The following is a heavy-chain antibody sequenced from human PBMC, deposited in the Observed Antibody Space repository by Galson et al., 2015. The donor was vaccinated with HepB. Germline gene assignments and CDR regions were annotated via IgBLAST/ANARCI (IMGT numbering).Heavy chain of an antibody. J-gene: IGHJ4*02. CDR2: ISSSSGTYT. CDR3: ARVADSHYGDHTHFDS. V-gene: IGHV3-11*06. CDR1: GFTVRDYY. Sequence: SLRLSCAASGFTVRDYYMSWIRQTPGKKLEWLSYISSSSGTYTKYADSVKGRLTISRDNAENTLYLQMSSLRVEDTAVYYCARVADSHYGDHTHFDSWGQGTLVTVSS. D-gene: IGHD4-17*01.